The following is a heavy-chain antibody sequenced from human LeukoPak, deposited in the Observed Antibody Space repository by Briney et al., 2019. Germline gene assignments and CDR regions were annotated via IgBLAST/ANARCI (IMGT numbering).Heavy chain of an antibody. J-gene: IGHJ6*03. CDR3: AREYSSSAPLYYYYYMDV. V-gene: IGHV3-30*02. D-gene: IGHD6-6*01. CDR2: IRSDGTTK. Sequence: GGSLRLSCAASGFTFSSYGMHWVRQAPGKGLEWVAFIRSDGTTKYYADSVKGRFTISRDNAKNSLYLQMNSLRAEDTAVYYCAREYSSSAPLYYYYYMDVWGKGTTVTVSS. CDR1: GFTFSSYG.